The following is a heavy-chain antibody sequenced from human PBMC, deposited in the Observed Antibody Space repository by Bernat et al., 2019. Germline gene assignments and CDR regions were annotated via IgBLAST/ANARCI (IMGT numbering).Heavy chain of an antibody. V-gene: IGHV3-15*07. Sequence: EVQLVESGGGLVKPGGSLRLSCAASGLTLSNARMNWLRQAPGKGLDWVGRIKRTVEGGRTSDAAPVEGRINISRYNTESMLYLQMKSLLIKNPAVNYCATDSRWESKSAGTVWYFDLWGRGTLVTVSS. J-gene: IGHJ2*01. CDR3: ATDSRWESKSAGTVWYFDL. D-gene: IGHD1-26*01. CDR2: IKRTVEGGRT. CDR1: GLTLSNAR.